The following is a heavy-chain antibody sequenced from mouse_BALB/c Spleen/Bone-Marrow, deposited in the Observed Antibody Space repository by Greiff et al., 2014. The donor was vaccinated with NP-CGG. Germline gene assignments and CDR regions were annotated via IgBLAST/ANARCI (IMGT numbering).Heavy chain of an antibody. V-gene: IGHV1S81*02. CDR3: TRSNYGYWYFDV. CDR1: GYSFTNYY. D-gene: IGHD1-1*01. Sequence: SGAELVKPGASVKLSCKASGYSFTNYYMYWVKRRPGQGLEWIGEINPSNGGTNFNEKFKNKATLTVDKSSSTAYMQLSSLTSEDSAVYYCTRSNYGYWYFDVWGAGTRSPSPQ. J-gene: IGHJ1*01. CDR2: INPSNGGT.